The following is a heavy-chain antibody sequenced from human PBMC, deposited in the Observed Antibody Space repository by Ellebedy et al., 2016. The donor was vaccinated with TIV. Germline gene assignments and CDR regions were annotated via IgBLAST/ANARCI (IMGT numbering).Heavy chain of an antibody. Sequence: GGSLRLXXAASGFTFRTYWMSWVRQAPGKGLEWVAKIKQDGSEKHYVDSVKGRFTISRDNPKSTLYLQMNSLRLEDTALYYCSSHVDTSMTHWGQGTLVTVSS. CDR3: SSHVDTSMTH. J-gene: IGHJ4*02. V-gene: IGHV3-7*01. CDR2: IKQDGSEK. D-gene: IGHD5-18*01. CDR1: GFTFRTYW.